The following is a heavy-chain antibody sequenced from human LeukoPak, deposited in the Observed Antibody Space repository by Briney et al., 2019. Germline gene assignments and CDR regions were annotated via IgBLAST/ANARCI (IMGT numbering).Heavy chain of an antibody. CDR3: ARLFMVRSLNWFDP. CDR2: IYTSGST. J-gene: IGHJ5*02. CDR1: GGSISSYY. Sequence: SETLSLTCTVSGGSISSYYWSWIRQPAGKGLEWIGRIYTSGSTNYNPSLKSRVTMSVDTSKNQFSLKLSSVTAADTAVYYCARLFMVRSLNWFDPWGQGTLVTVSS. D-gene: IGHD3-10*01. V-gene: IGHV4-4*07.